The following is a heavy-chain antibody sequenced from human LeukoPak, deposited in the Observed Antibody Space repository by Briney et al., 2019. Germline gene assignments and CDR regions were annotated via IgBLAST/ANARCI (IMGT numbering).Heavy chain of an antibody. Sequence: GASVKVSCNASGYTFLSYDINWVRQATGQGPEWMGWMNPNSGNTGYAQKFQGRVTMTRNTSISTAYMELSSLRSEDTAVYYCARGTSGSYSPRLGYYYMDVWGKGTTVTISS. CDR3: ARGTSGSYSPRLGYYYMDV. J-gene: IGHJ6*03. D-gene: IGHD3-10*01. CDR2: MNPNSGNT. V-gene: IGHV1-8*01. CDR1: GYTFLSYD.